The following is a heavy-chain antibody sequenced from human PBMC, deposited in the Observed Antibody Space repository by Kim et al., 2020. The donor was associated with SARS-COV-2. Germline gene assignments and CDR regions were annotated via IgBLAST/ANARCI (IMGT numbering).Heavy chain of an antibody. CDR1: GGSFSGYY. CDR3: ARGIRSSGWHRWFDP. CDR2: INHSGST. J-gene: IGHJ5*02. V-gene: IGHV4-34*01. D-gene: IGHD6-19*01. Sequence: SETLSLTCAVYGGSFSGYYWSWIRQPPGKGLEWIGEINHSGSTSYNPSLNSRVTISVDTSTNKFSLDIQSVTAADTAVYYCARGIRSSGWHRWFDPWDQGSLVTVSS.